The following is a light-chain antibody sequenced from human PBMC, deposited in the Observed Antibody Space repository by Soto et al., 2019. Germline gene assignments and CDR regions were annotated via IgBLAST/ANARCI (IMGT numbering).Light chain of an antibody. Sequence: DIVLTQSPGTLSLSPGEIATLSCRSSQSVSSSYLAWYQQKPGQAPRLLIYDASNRATGIPSRFSGSGSGTDFTLTISRLEPEDFAVYYCQQYGSSKTFGQGAKVDIK. CDR2: DAS. CDR3: QQYGSSKT. J-gene: IGKJ1*01. CDR1: QSVSSSY. V-gene: IGKV3-20*01.